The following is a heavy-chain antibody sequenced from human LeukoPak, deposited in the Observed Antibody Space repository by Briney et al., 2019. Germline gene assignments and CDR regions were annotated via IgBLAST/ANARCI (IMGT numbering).Heavy chain of an antibody. D-gene: IGHD3-3*01. J-gene: IGHJ4*02. Sequence: SETLSLTCTVSGAPITSSGYYWGWIRQPPGKGLEWIGEIIDTGSTKYNSSLKSRVTISVDTSKNEFSLNPTSVTAADTAIYYCARGLASGYPPIPFDYWGQGTLVTVSS. V-gene: IGHV4-39*07. CDR2: IIDTGST. CDR3: ARGLASGYPPIPFDY. CDR1: GAPITSSGYY.